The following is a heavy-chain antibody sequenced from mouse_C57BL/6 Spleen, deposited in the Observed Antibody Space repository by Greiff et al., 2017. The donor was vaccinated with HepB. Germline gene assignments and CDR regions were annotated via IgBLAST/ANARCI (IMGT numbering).Heavy chain of an antibody. D-gene: IGHD1-1*01. Sequence: VKLVESGAELVRPGASVKLSCKASGYTFTDYYINWVKQRPGQGLEWIARIYPGSGNTYYNEKFKGKATLTAEKSSSTAYMQLSSLTSEDSAVYFCARGDYYGSSLFAYWGQGTLVTVSA. CDR3: ARGDYYGSSLFAY. J-gene: IGHJ3*01. CDR2: IYPGSGNT. CDR1: GYTFTDYY. V-gene: IGHV1-76*01.